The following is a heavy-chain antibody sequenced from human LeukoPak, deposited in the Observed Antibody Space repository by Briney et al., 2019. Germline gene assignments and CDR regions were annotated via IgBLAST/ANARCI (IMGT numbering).Heavy chain of an antibody. V-gene: IGHV3-23*01. J-gene: IGHJ4*02. D-gene: IGHD2-15*01. CDR1: GFTFSSSD. Sequence: GGSLRLSCAASGFTFSSSDMTWVRQAPGKGVEWVSSIRYSGTTTYYTDSVKGRFAISRDNAKNVFYLQMNSLRPEDTAVYYCARDRGRSDYWGRGTLLTVSS. CDR3: ARDRGRSDY. CDR2: IRYSGTTT.